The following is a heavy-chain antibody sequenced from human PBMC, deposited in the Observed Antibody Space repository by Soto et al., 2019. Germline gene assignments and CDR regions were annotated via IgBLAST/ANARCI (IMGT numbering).Heavy chain of an antibody. CDR3: ESDIGYSSG. Sequence: SETLSLTCAVYGGSFSGYYWSWIRQPPGKGLEWIGEINHSGSTNYNPSLKSRVNISVDTSKNQFSLKLSSVTAADTAVYYCESDIGYSSGWGQGPLVTVSS. CDR2: INHSGST. CDR1: GGSFSGYY. D-gene: IGHD6-19*01. J-gene: IGHJ4*02. V-gene: IGHV4-34*01.